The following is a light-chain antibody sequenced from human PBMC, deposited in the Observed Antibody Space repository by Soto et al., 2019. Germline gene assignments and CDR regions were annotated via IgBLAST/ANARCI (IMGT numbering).Light chain of an antibody. CDR3: QYYSNSRIT. V-gene: IGKV3-20*01. CDR2: AAS. Sequence: EVVLTQPPGTLSLSPGERATLSCRASQTVNSDYVSWYQQTPGPARMLLIGAASSAATSPPDRSSSRGSETYSTLTSNILDPEDVAVYCWQYYSNSRITFGQRTILEIK. J-gene: IGKJ5*01. CDR1: QTVNSDY.